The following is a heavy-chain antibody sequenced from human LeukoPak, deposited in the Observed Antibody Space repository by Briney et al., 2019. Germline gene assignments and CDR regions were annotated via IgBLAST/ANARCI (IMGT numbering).Heavy chain of an antibody. CDR1: GGSITSGGSY. V-gene: IGHV4-31*03. CDR2: IYYSGST. Sequence: PSQTLSLTCTVSGGSITSGGSYWSWIRQHPGKGLEWTGYIYYSGSTYYNPSLKSRVTISVDTSKNQFSLKLSSVTAADTAVYYCARDKLYSYLDYWGQGTLVTVSS. CDR3: ARDKLYSYLDY. D-gene: IGHD5-18*01. J-gene: IGHJ4*02.